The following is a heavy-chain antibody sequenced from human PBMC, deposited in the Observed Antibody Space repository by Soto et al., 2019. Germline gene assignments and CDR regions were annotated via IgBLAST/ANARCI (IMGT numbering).Heavy chain of an antibody. CDR2: FNGDGSST. CDR3: VRDFR. Sequence: EVQLVESGGGLVQPGGSLRLSCAASGFPFSNSWMSWVRQAPGKGLVWVSRFNGDGSSTNYADSVKGRFTISRDNAMKTLHLQMNSLRVEDTAVYYCVRDFRWGQGTLVTVSS. J-gene: IGHJ4*02. V-gene: IGHV3-74*01. CDR1: GFPFSNSW.